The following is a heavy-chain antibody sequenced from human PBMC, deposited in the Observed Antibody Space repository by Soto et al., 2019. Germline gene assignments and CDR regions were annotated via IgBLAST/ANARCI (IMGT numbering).Heavy chain of an antibody. CDR3: ASFTMIGAFDI. D-gene: IGHD3-22*01. Sequence: PSETLSLTCTVSGGSISSYYWSWIRQPPGKGLEWIGYIYYSGSTNYNPSLKSRVTISVDTSKNQFSLKLSSVTAADTAVYYCASFTMIGAFDIWGQGTMVTVSS. J-gene: IGHJ3*02. CDR1: GGSISSYY. CDR2: IYYSGST. V-gene: IGHV4-59*01.